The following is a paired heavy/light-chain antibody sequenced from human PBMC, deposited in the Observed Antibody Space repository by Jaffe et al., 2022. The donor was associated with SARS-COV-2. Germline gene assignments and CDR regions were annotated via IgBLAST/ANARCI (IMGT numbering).Light chain of an antibody. J-gene: IGLJ2*01. CDR1: NSDVGAYNY. CDR3: CSCAGSYTLL. Sequence: QSALTQPRSVSGSPGQSVTISCTGTNSDVGAYNYVFWYQQHPGKAPKLMIYDVYKRPSGVPDRFSASKSGNTASLTISGLQAEDEADYYCCSCAGSYTLLFGGGTKLTVL. V-gene: IGLV2-11*01. CDR2: DVY.
Heavy chain of an antibody. CDR1: GSTFSRYW. CDR3: ASRGCTAAACYFSSWRCFDH. D-gene: IGHD6-13*01. Sequence: EVQVEESGGGLVQPGGSLRLSCAASGSTFSRYWMTWVRQAPGKGLEWVANIKEDGSEKYYVDSVKGRFTISRDNAKNSVYLQMSSLRAEDTAVYYCASRGCTAAACYFSSWRCFDHWGPGTLVTVSS. J-gene: IGHJ4*02. CDR2: IKEDGSEK. V-gene: IGHV3-7*01.